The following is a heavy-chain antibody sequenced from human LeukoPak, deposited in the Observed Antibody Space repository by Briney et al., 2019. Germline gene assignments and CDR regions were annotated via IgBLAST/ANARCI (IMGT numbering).Heavy chain of an antibody. CDR2: ISAYNGNT. D-gene: IGHD3-10*01. J-gene: IGHJ5*02. CDR1: GYTFTSYG. CDR3: ARDHVRTMVRGVEWFDP. Sequence: ASVKVSCKASGYTFTSYGISWVRQAPGQGLEWMGWISAYNGNTNYAQKLQGRVTMTTDTSTSTAYMELRSLRSDDTAVYYCARDHVRTMVRGVEWFDPWGQGTLVTVSS. V-gene: IGHV1-18*01.